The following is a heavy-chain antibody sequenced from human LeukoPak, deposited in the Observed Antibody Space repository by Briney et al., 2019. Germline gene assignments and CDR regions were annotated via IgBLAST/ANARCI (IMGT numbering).Heavy chain of an antibody. V-gene: IGHV4-59*01. CDR3: ARVGCSGGSCYPDY. CDR2: IHYSGDI. D-gene: IGHD2-15*01. J-gene: IGHJ4*02. Sequence: SETLSLTCTVSGGSINSYYWSWIRQPPGKGLEWIGYIHYSGDINYNPSLKSRVTISAYTSKNQLSLKLSSVTAADTAVYYCARVGCSGGSCYPDYWGQGTLVTVSS. CDR1: GGSINSYY.